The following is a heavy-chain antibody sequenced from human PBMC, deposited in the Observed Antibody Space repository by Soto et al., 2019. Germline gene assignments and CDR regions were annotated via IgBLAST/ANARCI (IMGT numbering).Heavy chain of an antibody. CDR3: ARISWYSSSWYSDYYYGMDV. J-gene: IGHJ6*02. V-gene: IGHV2-70*01. CDR2: TDWDDDK. D-gene: IGHD6-13*01. Sequence: SVPTLVNPTHTLTLTCTFSGFSLSTTGMCVSWIRQLPGKALEWLALTDWDDDKYYSTSLETRLTISKDTSKNQVVLTMTNMDPVDTATYYCARISWYSSSWYSDYYYGMDVWGQGTTVTVSS. CDR1: GFSLSTTGMC.